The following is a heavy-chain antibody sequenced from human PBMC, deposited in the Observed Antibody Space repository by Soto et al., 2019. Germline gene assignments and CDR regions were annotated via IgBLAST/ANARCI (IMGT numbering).Heavy chain of an antibody. D-gene: IGHD2-15*01. Sequence: GGSLRLSCAASGFTFSDYYMSWIRQAPGKGLEWVSYISSSGSTIYYADSVKGRFTISRDNAKNSLYLQMNSLRAEDTAVYYCARDRRDCSGGSCYSGRGSPKDSAFDIWGQGTMVTVSS. CDR1: GFTFSDYY. CDR3: ARDRRDCSGGSCYSGRGSPKDSAFDI. V-gene: IGHV3-11*01. CDR2: ISSSGSTI. J-gene: IGHJ3*02.